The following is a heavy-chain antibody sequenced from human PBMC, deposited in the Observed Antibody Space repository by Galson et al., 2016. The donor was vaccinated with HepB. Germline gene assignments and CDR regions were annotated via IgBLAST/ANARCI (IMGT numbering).Heavy chain of an antibody. CDR1: GYDLKGYG. J-gene: IGHJ4*02. CDR3: ARDSHDYGGSKAFDS. Sequence: SVKVSCKASGYDLKGYGISWVRQAPGQGLEWMGWISTYNGNPYYVQKFQGRVTVTRDTSTSTVYMELRSLKSDDTAVYYCARDSHDYGGSKAFDSWGQGTLVTVSS. V-gene: IGHV1-18*04. D-gene: IGHD4/OR15-4a*01. CDR2: ISTYNGNP.